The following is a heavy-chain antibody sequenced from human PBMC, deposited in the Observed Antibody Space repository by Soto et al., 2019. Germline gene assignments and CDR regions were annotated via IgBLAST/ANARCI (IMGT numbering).Heavy chain of an antibody. J-gene: IGHJ6*03. CDR3: ARPPRAQYYDFWSGYYGNYYYYMDV. V-gene: IGHV1-18*01. CDR2: ISAYNGNT. D-gene: IGHD3-3*01. CDR1: GYTFTSYG. Sequence: ASVKVSCKASGYTFTSYGISWVRQAPGQGLEWTGWISAYNGNTNYAQKLQGRVTMTTDTSTSTAYMELGSLRSDDTAVYYCARPPRAQYYDFWSGYYGNYYYYMDVWGKGTTVTVSS.